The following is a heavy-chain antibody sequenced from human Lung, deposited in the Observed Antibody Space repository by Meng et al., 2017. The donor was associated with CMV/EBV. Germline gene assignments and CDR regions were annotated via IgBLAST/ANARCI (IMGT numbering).Heavy chain of an antibody. CDR3: ARQLDTRTWDNWFDP. J-gene: IGHJ5*02. D-gene: IGHD2-2*01. CDR2: IYPGDSDT. Sequence: GXSXKISXQGSGYSFTSYWIAWVRQMPGKGLEWMGIIYPGDSDTTYSPSFQGQVTISADNSISTTYLQWNSLRASDTAMYYCARQLDTRTWDNWFDPWGQGXLVTVSS. CDR1: GYSFTSYW. V-gene: IGHV5-51*01.